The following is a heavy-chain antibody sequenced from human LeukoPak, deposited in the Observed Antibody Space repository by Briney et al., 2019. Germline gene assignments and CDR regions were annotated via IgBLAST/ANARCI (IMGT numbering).Heavy chain of an antibody. D-gene: IGHD5-24*01. V-gene: IGHV3-48*02. J-gene: IGHJ4*02. CDR2: ISSSSSTI. CDR3: VRAVGWLQKMDY. Sequence: PGGSLRLSCAASGFTFSSYSMNWVRQAPGKGLEWVSYISSSSSTIYYADSVKGRFTISRDNAKNSLYLQMNSLRDADTSAYYCVRAVGWLQKMDYWGQGTLVTVSS. CDR1: GFTFSSYS.